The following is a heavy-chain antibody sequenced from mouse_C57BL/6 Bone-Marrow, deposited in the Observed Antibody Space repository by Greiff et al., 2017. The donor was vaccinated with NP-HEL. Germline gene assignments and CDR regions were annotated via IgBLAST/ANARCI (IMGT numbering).Heavy chain of an antibody. CDR2: INPNNGGT. J-gene: IGHJ1*03. CDR1: GYTFTDYY. CDR3: ARGRKRTAQALYWYFDV. Sequence: EVQLQQSGPELVKPGASVKISCKASGYTFTDYYMNWVKQSHGKSLEWIGDINPNNGGTSYNQKFKGKATLTVDKSSSTAYMELRSLTSEDSAVYYCARGRKRTAQALYWYFDVWGTGTTVTVSS. V-gene: IGHV1-26*01. D-gene: IGHD3-2*02.